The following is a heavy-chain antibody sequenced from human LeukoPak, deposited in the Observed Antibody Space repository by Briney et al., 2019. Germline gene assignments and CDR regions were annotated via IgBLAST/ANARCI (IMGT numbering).Heavy chain of an antibody. CDR1: GFTFSSYA. CDR2: ISYDGSNK. D-gene: IGHD1-26*01. J-gene: IGHJ3*02. Sequence: GGSLRLSYAASGFTFSSYAMHWVRQAPGKGLEWVAVISYDGSNKYYADSVKGRFTISRENAKNSLYLQMNSLRAGDTAVYYCAREGAEDAFDIWGQGTMVTVSS. V-gene: IGHV3-30*14. CDR3: AREGAEDAFDI.